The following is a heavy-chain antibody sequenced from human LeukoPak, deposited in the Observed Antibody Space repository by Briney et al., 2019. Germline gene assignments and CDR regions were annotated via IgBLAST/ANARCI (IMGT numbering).Heavy chain of an antibody. V-gene: IGHV3-23*01. CDR2: INDSGSIT. D-gene: IGHD2-8*01. CDR1: GFTFSSYA. CDR3: AIYCTDGVCSGRHFDH. J-gene: IGHJ4*02. Sequence: GGSLRLSCAASGFTFSSYAMSWVRQAPGKGLEWISAINDSGSITYYADSVKGRFTMSRDNSKNTLSLRMNSLRADDTAVYYCAIYCTDGVCSGRHFDHWGQGTLVTVSS.